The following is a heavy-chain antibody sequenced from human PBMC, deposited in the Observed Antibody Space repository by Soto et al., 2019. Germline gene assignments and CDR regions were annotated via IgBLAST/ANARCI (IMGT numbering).Heavy chain of an antibody. CDR1: GFTFSGSA. V-gene: IGHV3-73*01. D-gene: IGHD3-3*01. Sequence: GGSLRLSCADSGFTFSGSAMHWVRQASRKGLEWVGRIRSKANSYATAYAASVKGRFTISRDDSKNTAYLQMNSLKTEDTAVYYCTRLLEYDFWSGYQTPYYYYGMDVWGQGTTVTVSS. CDR2: IRSKANSYAT. J-gene: IGHJ6*02. CDR3: TRLLEYDFWSGYQTPYYYYGMDV.